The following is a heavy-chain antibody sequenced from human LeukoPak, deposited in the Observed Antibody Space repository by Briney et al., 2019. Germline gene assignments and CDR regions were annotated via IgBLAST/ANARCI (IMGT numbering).Heavy chain of an antibody. D-gene: IGHD1-26*01. J-gene: IGHJ4*02. V-gene: IGHV4-34*01. CDR1: GGSFSGYY. CDR3: AERTIVGATDY. CDR2: INHSGST. Sequence: KPSETLSLTCAVYGGSFSGYYWGWIRQPPGKGLEWIGEINHSGSTNYNPSLKSRVTISVDTSKNQFSLKLSSVTAADTAVYYCAERTIVGATDYWGQGTLVTVSS.